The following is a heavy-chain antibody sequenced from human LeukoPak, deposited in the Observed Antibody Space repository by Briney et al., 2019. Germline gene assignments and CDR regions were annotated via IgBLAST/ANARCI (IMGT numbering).Heavy chain of an antibody. CDR2: INQDGNKN. V-gene: IGHV3-7*03. J-gene: IGHJ4*02. D-gene: IGHD3-10*01. CDR1: GFAFSDYY. CDR3: VKDDGDTTYGPFDS. Sequence: GGSLRLSCAASGFAFSDYYMGWVRQGPGKGLEWVASINQDGNKNYYVDSVKGRFTVSRDNSKSSLYLQMNTLRAEDTALYHCVKDDGDTTYGPFDSWAREPWSPSPQ.